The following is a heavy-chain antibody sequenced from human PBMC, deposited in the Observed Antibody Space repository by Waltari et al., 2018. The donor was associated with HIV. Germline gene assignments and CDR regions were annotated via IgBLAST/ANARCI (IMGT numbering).Heavy chain of an antibody. CDR1: GVSINIGGYY. D-gene: IGHD2-15*01. V-gene: IGHV4-31*11. Sequence: QVQLQESGPGLLRPSQTLSLTCAVSGVSINIGGYYWSWGRQHPETGLQWSVHIYNNGNTYYNPSLQGRVTISLETSQHQVSLTLSSVTAADNAVYYCARGRKGYLGIEDFDSWGQGTLVTVSS. CDR3: ARGRKGYLGIEDFDS. CDR2: IYNNGNT. J-gene: IGHJ4*02.